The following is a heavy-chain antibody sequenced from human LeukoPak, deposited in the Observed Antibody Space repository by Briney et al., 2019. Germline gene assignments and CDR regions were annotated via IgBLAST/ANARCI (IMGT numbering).Heavy chain of an antibody. J-gene: IGHJ4*02. Sequence: PGGSLRLSCAASGFTLSSYNMNLVRQAPGKGLEWLSYISPSSSIIYYADSVKGRFTSSRDNAKNLLYLQMNSLRDEDTAVYYCARDCGYSYANDCWGQGTLVTVSS. D-gene: IGHD5-18*01. CDR1: GFTLSSYN. V-gene: IGHV3-48*02. CDR3: ARDCGYSYANDC. CDR2: ISPSSSII.